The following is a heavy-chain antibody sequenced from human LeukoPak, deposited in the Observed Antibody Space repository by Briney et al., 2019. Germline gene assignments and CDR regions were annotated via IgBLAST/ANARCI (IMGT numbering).Heavy chain of an antibody. CDR3: ASHLLGGSRSTSRLRAFDI. J-gene: IGHJ3*02. Sequence: GASVKVSCKASGGTFSSYTISWVRQAPGQGLEWMGRIIPILGIANYAKKFQGRVTITADKSTSTAYMELSSLRSEDTAVYYCASHLLGGSRSTSRLRAFDIWGQGTMVTVSS. V-gene: IGHV1-69*02. D-gene: IGHD2-2*01. CDR2: IIPILGIA. CDR1: GGTFSSYT.